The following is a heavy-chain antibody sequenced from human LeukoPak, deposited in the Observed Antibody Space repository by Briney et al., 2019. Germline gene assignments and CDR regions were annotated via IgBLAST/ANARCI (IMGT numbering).Heavy chain of an antibody. J-gene: IGHJ4*02. V-gene: IGHV4-38-2*02. Sequence: SETLSLTCTVSGYSISSGYYWGWIRQPPGKGLEWIGSIYHSGSTYYNPSLKSRVTISVDTSKNQFSLKLSSVTAADTAVYYCARANRDDFWSHHFDYWGQGTLVTVSS. D-gene: IGHD3-3*01. CDR2: IYHSGST. CDR3: ARANRDDFWSHHFDY. CDR1: GYSISSGYY.